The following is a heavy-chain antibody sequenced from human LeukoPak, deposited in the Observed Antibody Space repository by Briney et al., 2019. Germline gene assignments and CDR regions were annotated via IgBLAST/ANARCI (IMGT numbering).Heavy chain of an antibody. CDR2: IYTSGST. D-gene: IGHD6-13*01. CDR3: AREQGSQQYGNSWSFDY. Sequence: SETLSLTCNVSGGFISSYYLTWIRQPAGKGLEWIGRIYTSGSTYYNPSLKSRVTMSVDTSKNQFSLQLSSVTAADTAAYYCAREQGSQQYGNSWSFDYWGHGTLVNVSS. CDR1: GGFISSYY. V-gene: IGHV4-4*07. J-gene: IGHJ4*01.